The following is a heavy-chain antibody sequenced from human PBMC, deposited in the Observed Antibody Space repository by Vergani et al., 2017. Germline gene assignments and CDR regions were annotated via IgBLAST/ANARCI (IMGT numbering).Heavy chain of an antibody. CDR3: ATDRQYCSGGSCYSGYYYGMDV. D-gene: IGHD2-15*01. CDR2: ISGSGGST. J-gene: IGHJ6*02. CDR1: GFTFSSYA. V-gene: IGHV3-23*01. Sequence: EVQLLESGGGLVQPGGSLRLSCAASGFTFSSYAMSWVRQAPGKGLEWVSAISGSGGSTYSADSVKGRFTISRDNSKNTLYLQMNSLRAEDTAVYYCATDRQYCSGGSCYSGYYYGMDVWGQGTTVTVSS.